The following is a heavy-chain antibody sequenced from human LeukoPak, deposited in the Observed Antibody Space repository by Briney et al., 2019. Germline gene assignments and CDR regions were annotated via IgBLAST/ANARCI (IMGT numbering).Heavy chain of an antibody. Sequence: GGSLRLSFAASGFTFSTYSMCWVRQAPGKGLEWVTVISYDGSNKYYTDSVKGRFTISRDNSKNTVYLQMNSLRVEDTAVYYCARGALGYSGYDQTFDYWAQGTLVTVSS. CDR2: ISYDGSNK. D-gene: IGHD5-12*01. CDR3: ARGALGYSGYDQTFDY. V-gene: IGHV3-30-3*01. J-gene: IGHJ4*02. CDR1: GFTFSTYS.